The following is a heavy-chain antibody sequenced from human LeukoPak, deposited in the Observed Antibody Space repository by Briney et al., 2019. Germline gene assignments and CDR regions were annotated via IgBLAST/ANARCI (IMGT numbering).Heavy chain of an antibody. V-gene: IGHV4-59*05. CDR1: GGSISSYY. J-gene: IGHJ3*02. D-gene: IGHD3-22*01. Sequence: SETLSLTCTVSGGSISSYYWSWIRQPPGRGLEWIGSIYYSGSTYYNPSLKSRVTISVDTSKNQFSLKLSSVTAADTAVYYCARRGSLAVVNDAFDIWGQGTMVTVSS. CDR2: IYYSGST. CDR3: ARRGSLAVVNDAFDI.